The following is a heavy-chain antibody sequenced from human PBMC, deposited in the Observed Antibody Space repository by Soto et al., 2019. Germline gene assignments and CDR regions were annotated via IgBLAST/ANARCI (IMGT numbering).Heavy chain of an antibody. CDR2: IYHSGST. V-gene: IGHV4-30-2*01. J-gene: IGHJ5*02. CDR1: GGSISSGGYX. CDR3: XXXXXXXXXXXDWFDP. Sequence: QLQLQESGSGLVKPSQTLSLTCAVSGGSISSGGYXXXXXXXXXXXXXEWIGYIYHSGSTYYNPSLKSRVTISVDRSXXXXXXXXXXXXXXXXXXXXXXXXXXXXXXXXDWFDPWGQGTLVTVSS.